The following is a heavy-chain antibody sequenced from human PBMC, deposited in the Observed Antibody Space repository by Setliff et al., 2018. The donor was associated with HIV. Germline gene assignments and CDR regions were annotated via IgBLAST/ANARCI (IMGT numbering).Heavy chain of an antibody. Sequence: GGSLRLSCVVSGFIFSDHYIDWVRQAPGKGLEWVARIRNKANGGTTEYVSSVKGRFTISRDDSENSLYLQMNSLKTEDTAVYYCARGPATGDYSYYFDYWGQGTLVTVS. J-gene: IGHJ4*02. CDR1: GFIFSDHY. CDR2: IRNKANGGTT. V-gene: IGHV3-72*01. CDR3: ARGPATGDYSYYFDY. D-gene: IGHD4-17*01.